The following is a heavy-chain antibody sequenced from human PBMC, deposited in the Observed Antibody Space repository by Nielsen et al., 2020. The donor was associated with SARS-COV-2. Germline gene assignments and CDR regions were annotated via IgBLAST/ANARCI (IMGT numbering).Heavy chain of an antibody. CDR2: IYYSGNT. J-gene: IGHJ5*02. CDR1: GGSINNYY. V-gene: IGHV4-59*13. CDR3: VRATIFGVAFIDR. Sequence: GSLRLSCTVSGGSINNYYWGWVRQPPGRGLEWIGNIYYSGNTNYNPSLKSRVSISLDASKNQFSLALTSVTAADTAVYYCVRATIFGVAFIDRWGQGALVTVSS. D-gene: IGHD3-3*01.